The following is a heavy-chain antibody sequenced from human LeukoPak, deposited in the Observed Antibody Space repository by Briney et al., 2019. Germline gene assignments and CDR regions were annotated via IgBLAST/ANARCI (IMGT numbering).Heavy chain of an antibody. Sequence: GGSLRLSCAASGFTFNTYNMNWVRQAPGKGLEWVSSITSSSTYTFYADSVKGRFTISRGNAKNTLYLQMSSLRAEDTAVYYCARAGGYCSSTSCYGNNWFDPWGQGTLVTVSS. CDR1: GFTFNTYN. CDR3: ARAGGYCSSTSCYGNNWFDP. V-gene: IGHV3-21*01. CDR2: ITSSSTYT. J-gene: IGHJ5*02. D-gene: IGHD2-2*01.